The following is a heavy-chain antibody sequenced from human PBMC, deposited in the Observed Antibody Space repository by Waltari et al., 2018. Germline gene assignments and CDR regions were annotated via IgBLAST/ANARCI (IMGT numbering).Heavy chain of an antibody. Sequence: EVQLVESGGGLVQPGGSLRHSCAAPGFTSSSHRMSWVRQAPGKGLEWVANIKQDGSEKYYVDSVKGRFTISRDNAKNSLYLQMNSLRAEDTAVYYCAREGKNYDFWSGWGYWGQGTLVTVSS. V-gene: IGHV3-7*01. CDR1: GFTSSSHR. D-gene: IGHD3-3*01. CDR3: AREGKNYDFWSGWGY. J-gene: IGHJ4*02. CDR2: IKQDGSEK.